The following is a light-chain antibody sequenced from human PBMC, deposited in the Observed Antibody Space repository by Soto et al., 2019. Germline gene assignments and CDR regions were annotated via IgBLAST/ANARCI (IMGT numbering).Light chain of an antibody. V-gene: IGKV3-20*01. CDR3: QQYGSSSWT. CDR1: QSVSSSY. J-gene: IGKJ1*01. CDR2: GTS. Sequence: EIVVTQSPGTLSLSPGERATLSCRASQSVSSSYLAWYQQKPGRAPRLLIYGTSSRATAIPDRFSGSGSGTDFTLTISRLEPEDFAVYYCQQYGSSSWTFGQGTKVDIK.